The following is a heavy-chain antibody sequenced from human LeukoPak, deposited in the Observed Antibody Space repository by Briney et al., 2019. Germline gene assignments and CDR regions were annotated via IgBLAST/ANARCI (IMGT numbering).Heavy chain of an antibody. CDR3: ARDTLDRSWFDP. CDR1: GFTLSSYS. V-gene: IGHV3-21*01. D-gene: IGHD2/OR15-2a*01. CDR2: ISSSSSYI. Sequence: PGGSLRLSCAASGFTLSSYSMNWVRQAPGKGLEWVSSISSSSSYIYYADSVKGRFTISRDNAKNSLYLQMNSLRAEDAAVYYCARDTLDRSWFDPWGQGTLVTVSS. J-gene: IGHJ5*02.